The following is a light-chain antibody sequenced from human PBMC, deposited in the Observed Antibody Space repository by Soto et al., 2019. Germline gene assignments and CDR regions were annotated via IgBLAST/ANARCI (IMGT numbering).Light chain of an antibody. Sequence: ENVLTQSPGTLSLSPGERATLSCRASQTVSSYLTWYQQRPGQAPRLLIYGASKRATGIPDRFSGSGSGTDFTLTISRLEPEDFVLYYCQQYGTSPITFGQGTDWRLN. CDR2: GAS. V-gene: IGKV3-20*01. CDR3: QQYGTSPIT. J-gene: IGKJ5*01. CDR1: QTVSSY.